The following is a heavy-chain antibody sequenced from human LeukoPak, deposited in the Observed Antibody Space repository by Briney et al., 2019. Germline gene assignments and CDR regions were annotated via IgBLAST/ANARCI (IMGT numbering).Heavy chain of an antibody. CDR2: IYYSGST. CDR3: ARLTLYQGYYFDY. CDR1: GGSISSSSYY. V-gene: IGHV4-39*01. D-gene: IGHD3-16*02. J-gene: IGHJ4*02. Sequence: SETLSLTCTVSGGSISSSSYYWGWIRQPPGKGLEWIGSIYYSGSTYYNPSIKSRVTISVDTSKNQFSLKLSSVTAADTAVYYCARLTLYQGYYFDYWGQGTLVTVSS.